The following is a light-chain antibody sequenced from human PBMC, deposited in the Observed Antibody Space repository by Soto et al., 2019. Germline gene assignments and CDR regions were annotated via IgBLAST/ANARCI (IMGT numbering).Light chain of an antibody. V-gene: IGLV1-47*01. CDR1: GSNIGTNY. Sequence: QSVLTQPPSTSGTPGQRVTISWSGSGSNIGTNYVYWYQQLPGTAPKLLISRNNERPSGVPARFSGSKSGTSASLAISGLRSEDEADYYCAAWDDSRSGPVFVGGTK. CDR3: AAWDDSRSGPV. CDR2: RNN. J-gene: IGLJ3*02.